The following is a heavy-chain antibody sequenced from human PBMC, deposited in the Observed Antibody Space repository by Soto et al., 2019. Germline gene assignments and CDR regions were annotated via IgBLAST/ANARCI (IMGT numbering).Heavy chain of an antibody. D-gene: IGHD2-2*01. J-gene: IGHJ6*02. Sequence: GGSLRLSCAASGFTFSSYAMSWVRQAPGKGLEWVSAISGSGGRTYYADSVKGRFTISRDNSKNTLYLQMNSLRAEDTAVYYCAKQGDIVVVPAAIDGYYGMDVWGQGTTVTVSS. CDR2: ISGSGGRT. CDR3: AKQGDIVVVPAAIDGYYGMDV. CDR1: GFTFSSYA. V-gene: IGHV3-23*01.